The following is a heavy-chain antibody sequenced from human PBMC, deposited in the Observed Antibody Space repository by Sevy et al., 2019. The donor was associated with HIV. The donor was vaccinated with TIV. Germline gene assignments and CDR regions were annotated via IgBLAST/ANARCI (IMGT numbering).Heavy chain of an antibody. CDR2: IRSKAYGGTT. CDR1: GLTFRNAW. D-gene: IGHD1-26*01. CDR3: TRLVGATTDFDY. Sequence: GGSLRLSCAASGLTFRNAWMTWVRQAPGKGLEWVGFIRSKAYGGTTEYAASVKGRFTISRDDSKSIAYLQMNSLKTEDTAVYYCTRLVGATTDFDYWGQGTLVTVSS. J-gene: IGHJ4*02. V-gene: IGHV3-49*04.